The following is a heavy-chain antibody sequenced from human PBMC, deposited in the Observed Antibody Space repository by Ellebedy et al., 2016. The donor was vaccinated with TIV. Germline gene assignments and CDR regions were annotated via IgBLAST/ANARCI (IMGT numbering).Heavy chain of an antibody. J-gene: IGHJ4*02. CDR2: INSDGSNP. V-gene: IGHV3-74*03. CDR1: GFTFSSYW. CDR3: VRGQSSGVGAPY. Sequence: GESLKIPCAASGFTFSSYWMHCVRQAPGTGLVWVPRINSDGSNPTYADSVKGRFTIYRDNAKNSLYLQMNSLRAEDTAVYYCVRGQSSGVGAPYWGQGTRVTVSS. D-gene: IGHD1-26*01.